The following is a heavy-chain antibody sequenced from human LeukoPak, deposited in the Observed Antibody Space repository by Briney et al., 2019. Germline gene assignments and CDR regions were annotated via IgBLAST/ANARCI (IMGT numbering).Heavy chain of an antibody. CDR3: ARVVVITTAAFDI. Sequence: SETLSLTCAVYGGSFSGYYWSWIRQPPGKGLEWIGEINHNGSTNYNPSLKSRVTISVDTSKNQFSLKLSSVTAADTAVYYCARVVVITTAAFDIWGQGTMVTVSS. V-gene: IGHV4-34*01. CDR1: GGSFSGYY. J-gene: IGHJ3*02. CDR2: INHNGST. D-gene: IGHD3-22*01.